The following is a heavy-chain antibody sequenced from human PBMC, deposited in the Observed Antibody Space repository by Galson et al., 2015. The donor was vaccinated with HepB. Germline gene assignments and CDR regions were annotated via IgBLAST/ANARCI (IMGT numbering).Heavy chain of an antibody. V-gene: IGHV1-69*01. CDR2: IIPIFGTA. CDR3: ARLGGYCSSTSCYSATNWFDP. J-gene: IGHJ5*02. D-gene: IGHD2-2*01. Sequence: WVRQAPGQGLEWMGGIIPIFGTANYAQKFQGRVTITADESTSTAYMELSSLRSEDTAVYYCARLGGYCSSTSCYSATNWFDPWGQGTLVTVSS.